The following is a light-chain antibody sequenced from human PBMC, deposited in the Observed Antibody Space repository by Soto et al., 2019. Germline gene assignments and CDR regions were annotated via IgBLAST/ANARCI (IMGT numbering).Light chain of an antibody. CDR1: QSISSW. V-gene: IGKV1-5*01. J-gene: IGKJ5*01. CDR3: QQYNTYST. CDR2: AAS. Sequence: DIQMSQSPYILCASVGGRVTITPRASQSISSWWAWHQQKPGTPPNPLIYAASSLKSGLPSRFSGGGSGTEFTLTISSLHPDDFATYYCQQYNTYSTFGQGTRLEIK.